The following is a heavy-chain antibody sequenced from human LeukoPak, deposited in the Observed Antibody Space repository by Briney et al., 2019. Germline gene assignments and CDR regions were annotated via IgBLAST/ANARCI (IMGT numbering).Heavy chain of an antibody. J-gene: IGHJ4*02. D-gene: IGHD6-19*01. CDR2: IRYDGSNR. CDR3: AKVRWDNSGWYYLDS. Sequence: GGSLRLSCGVSGFTFSSYGMHWVRQAPGKGLEWVAYIRYDGSNRHYADSVKGRFTISRDNSKSTLLLQMNSLRAEDTAVYYCAKVRWDNSGWYYLDSWGQGTLVTVSS. V-gene: IGHV3-30*02. CDR1: GFTFSSYG.